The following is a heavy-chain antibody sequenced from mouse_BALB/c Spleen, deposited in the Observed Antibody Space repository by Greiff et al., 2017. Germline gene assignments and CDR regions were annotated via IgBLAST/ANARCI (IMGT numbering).Heavy chain of an antibody. J-gene: IGHJ4*01. D-gene: IGHD3-1*01. CDR3: ARGESSGYLYYAMDY. Sequence: VQLQQSGAELMKPGASVKISCKATGYTFSSYWIEWVKQRPGHGLEWIGEILPGSGSTNYNEKFKGKATFTADTSSNTAYMQLSSLTSEDSAVYYCARGESSGYLYYAMDYWGQGTSVTVSS. CDR2: ILPGSGST. V-gene: IGHV1-9*01. CDR1: GYTFSSYW.